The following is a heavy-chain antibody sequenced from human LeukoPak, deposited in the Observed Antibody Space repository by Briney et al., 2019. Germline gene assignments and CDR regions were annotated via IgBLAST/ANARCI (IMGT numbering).Heavy chain of an antibody. V-gene: IGHV3-48*04. CDR3: ARRGIAAAGTNFDY. Sequence: GGSLRLSCAASGFTFSSYSMNWVRQAPGKGLEWVSYISSSSSTIYYADSVKGRFTISRDNAKNSLYLQMNSLRAEDTAVYYCARRGIAAAGTNFDYWGQGTLVTVSS. CDR1: GFTFSSYS. J-gene: IGHJ4*02. CDR2: ISSSSSTI. D-gene: IGHD6-13*01.